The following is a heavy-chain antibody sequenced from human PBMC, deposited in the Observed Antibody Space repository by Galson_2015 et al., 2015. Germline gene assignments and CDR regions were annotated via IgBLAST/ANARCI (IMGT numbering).Heavy chain of an antibody. CDR3: AKDWSTYYYDSIGYFLDAFDI. D-gene: IGHD3-22*01. J-gene: IGHJ3*02. CDR2: ISGSGGST. Sequence: SLRLSCAASGFTFSSYAMSWVRQAPGKGLEWVSAISGSGGSTYYADSVKGRFTISRDNSKNTLYLQMNSLRAEDTAVYYCAKDWSTYYYDSIGYFLDAFDIWGQGTMVTVSS. CDR1: GFTFSSYA. V-gene: IGHV3-23*01.